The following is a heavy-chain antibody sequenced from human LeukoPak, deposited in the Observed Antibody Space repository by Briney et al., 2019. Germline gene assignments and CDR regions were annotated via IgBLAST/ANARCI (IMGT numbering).Heavy chain of an antibody. Sequence: GESLKISCKVSGYSFTTYWIGWVRQMPGKGLEWMGIIYPGDSDTKYSPSFQGQVTISADKPISTAYLQWSSLKASDTAMYYCARGGSSGTYWRLNAFDIWGQGTMVTVSS. J-gene: IGHJ3*02. CDR3: ARGGSSGTYWRLNAFDI. V-gene: IGHV5-51*04. CDR1: GYSFTTYW. D-gene: IGHD1-26*01. CDR2: IYPGDSDT.